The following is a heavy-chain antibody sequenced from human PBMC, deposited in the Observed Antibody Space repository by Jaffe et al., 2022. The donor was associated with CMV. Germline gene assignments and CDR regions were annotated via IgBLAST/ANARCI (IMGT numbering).Heavy chain of an antibody. CDR1: GFTVSTYN. CDR2: IHSGTKT. D-gene: IGHD3-9*01. V-gene: IGHV3-66*01. J-gene: IGHJ6*03. Sequence: EVQLVESGGGLVQPGGSLRLSCAASGFTVSTYNMSWVRQAPGKGPEWVSLIHSGTKTYYADSVKGRFTISRDNSNNTLYIQMNSLRAEDTAVYYCARDQGPGFMDVWGKGATVTVSS. CDR3: ARDQGPGFMDV.